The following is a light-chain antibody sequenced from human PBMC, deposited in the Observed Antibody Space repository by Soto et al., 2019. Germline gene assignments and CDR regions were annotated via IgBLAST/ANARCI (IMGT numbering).Light chain of an antibody. V-gene: IGLV2-14*01. Sequence: QSALTQPASVSGSPGQSITISCTGTSSDVGGYNYVSWYQQHPGKAPKLVIYEVSNWPSGVSNRFSGSKSGNTASLTISGLQAEDEADYYCSSYTSSNTLDVFGTGTKVTVL. J-gene: IGLJ1*01. CDR3: SSYTSSNTLDV. CDR1: SSDVGGYNY. CDR2: EVS.